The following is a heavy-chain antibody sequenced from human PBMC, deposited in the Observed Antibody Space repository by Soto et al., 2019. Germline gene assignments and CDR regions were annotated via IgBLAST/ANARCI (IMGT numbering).Heavy chain of an antibody. Sequence: ASVKVSCKASGYTFTSYDINWVRQATGQGLEWMGWMNPNSGNTGYAQKFQGRVTMTRNTSISTAYMELNSLRAEDTAVYYCARDVEYSSSGDAFDIWGQGTMVTVSS. J-gene: IGHJ3*02. CDR1: GYTFTSYD. V-gene: IGHV1-8*01. D-gene: IGHD6-6*01. CDR3: ARDVEYSSSGDAFDI. CDR2: MNPNSGNT.